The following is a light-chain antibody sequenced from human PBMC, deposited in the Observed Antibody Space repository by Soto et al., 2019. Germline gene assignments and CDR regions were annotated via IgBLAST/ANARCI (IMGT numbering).Light chain of an antibody. CDR3: AAWDYSLNGVV. CDR1: SSNIGSYT. CDR2: SNN. V-gene: IGLV1-44*01. J-gene: IGLJ2*01. Sequence: QSVLTQPPSASGTPGQRVTISCSGGSSNIGSYTVNWYQQLPGTAPKLLIYSNNQRPSGVPDRFSGSKSGTSVSLAISGLQSEDDADYYCAAWDYSLNGVVFGGGTKLTVL.